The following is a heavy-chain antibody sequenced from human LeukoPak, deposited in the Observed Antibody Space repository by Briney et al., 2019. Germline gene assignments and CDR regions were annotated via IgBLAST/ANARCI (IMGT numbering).Heavy chain of an antibody. CDR2: ISSSSSYI. J-gene: IGHJ4*02. CDR3: ARDQNNWNEKDC. CDR1: RFTFSSYS. V-gene: IGHV3-21*01. D-gene: IGHD1-1*01. Sequence: PGGSLRLSCAASRFTFSSYSMNWVRQAPGKGLEWVSSISSSSSYIYYADSVKGRFTISRDNAKNSLYLQMNSLRAEYTAVYYCARDQNNWNEKDCWGQGTLVTVSS.